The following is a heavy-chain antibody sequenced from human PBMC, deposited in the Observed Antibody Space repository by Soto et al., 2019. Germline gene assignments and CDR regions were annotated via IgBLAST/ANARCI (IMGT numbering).Heavy chain of an antibody. Sequence: QVQLVQSEAEVKKPGASVKVSCKASGYTFTSYDINWVRQATGQGLEWMGWMNPNSGNTGYAQKFQGRVTMTRNTSISTAYMELSSLRSEDTAVYYCAIFVVAAQPDWFDPWGQGTLVTVSS. CDR2: MNPNSGNT. V-gene: IGHV1-8*01. J-gene: IGHJ5*02. D-gene: IGHD2-15*01. CDR1: GYTFTSYD. CDR3: AIFVVAAQPDWFDP.